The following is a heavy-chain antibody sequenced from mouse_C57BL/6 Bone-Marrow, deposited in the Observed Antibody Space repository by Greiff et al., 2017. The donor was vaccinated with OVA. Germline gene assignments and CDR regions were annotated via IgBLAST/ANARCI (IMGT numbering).Heavy chain of an antibody. D-gene: IGHD2-4*01. CDR3: AALYYDYDWGAMDY. CDR2: ISSGSSTI. J-gene: IGHJ4*01. CDR1: GFTFSDYG. Sequence: EVKLMESGGGLVKPGGSLKLSCAASGFTFSDYGMHWVRQAPEKGLEWVAYISSGSSTIYYADTVKGRFTISRDNAKNTLFLQMTSLRSEDTAMYYCAALYYDYDWGAMDYWGQGTSVTVSS. V-gene: IGHV5-17*01.